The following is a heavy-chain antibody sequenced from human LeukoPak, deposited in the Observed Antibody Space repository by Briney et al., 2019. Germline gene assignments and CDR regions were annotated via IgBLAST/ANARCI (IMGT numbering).Heavy chain of an antibody. V-gene: IGHV1-58*02. CDR2: IVVGSGNT. CDR1: GFTFTSSA. D-gene: IGHD3-9*01. Sequence: ASVKVSCKASGFTFTSSAMQWVRQARGQRLEWIGWIVVGSGNTNYAQKFQERVTITRDMSTSTAYMELSSLRSEDTAVYYCAADPDYDTFTGYLGGDYWGQGTLVTVSS. J-gene: IGHJ4*02. CDR3: AADPDYDTFTGYLGGDY.